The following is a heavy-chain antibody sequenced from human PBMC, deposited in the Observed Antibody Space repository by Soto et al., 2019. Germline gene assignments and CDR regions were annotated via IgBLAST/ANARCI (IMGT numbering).Heavy chain of an antibody. J-gene: IGHJ4*02. CDR3: ARDYGVTGTIDY. D-gene: IGHD1-7*01. CDR2: ISSSSSYI. Sequence: LRLSCAAPGFTFSSYSMNWVRQAPGRGLEWVSSISSSSSYIYYADSVKGRFTISRDNAKNSLYLQMNSLRAEDTAVYYCARDYGVTGTIDYWGQGTLVTVSS. CDR1: GFTFSSYS. V-gene: IGHV3-21*01.